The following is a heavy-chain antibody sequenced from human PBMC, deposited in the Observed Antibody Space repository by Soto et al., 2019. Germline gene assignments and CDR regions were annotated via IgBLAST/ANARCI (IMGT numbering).Heavy chain of an antibody. J-gene: IGHJ5*02. V-gene: IGHV1-8*01. Sequence: QVQLVQSGAEVKKPGASVKVSCKASGYTFTSYDINWVRQATGQGLAWMGWMNPNSGNTGYAQKIQGRVTMTRNTSISTAYMELSSLRSEDTAVYYCARARYCTNGVCYGFDPWGQGTLVTVSS. CDR3: ARARYCTNGVCYGFDP. CDR1: GYTFTSYD. CDR2: MNPNSGNT. D-gene: IGHD2-8*01.